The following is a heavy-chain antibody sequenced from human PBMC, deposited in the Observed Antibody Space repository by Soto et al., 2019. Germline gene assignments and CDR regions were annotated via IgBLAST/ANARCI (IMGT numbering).Heavy chain of an antibody. Sequence: GGSLRLSCAASGFTFSSYAMSWVRQAAGKGLEWVSAISASGGSTYYADSVKGRFTISRDSSKNTLFLQMNSLRAEDTAVYFCVKDTPRAGKAHFFDYLGQGTLVTVSS. CDR1: GFTFSSYA. V-gene: IGHV3-23*01. CDR3: VKDTPRAGKAHFFDY. J-gene: IGHJ4*02. CDR2: ISASGGST. D-gene: IGHD6-19*01.